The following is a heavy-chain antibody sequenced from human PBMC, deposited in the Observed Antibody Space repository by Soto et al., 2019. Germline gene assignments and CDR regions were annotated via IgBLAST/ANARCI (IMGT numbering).Heavy chain of an antibody. D-gene: IGHD3-3*01. CDR2: VYRDGSA. Sequence: PSETLSLTCDVSGVSISSGNWWSWVRQPPGKELEWIGEVYRDGSANYHPSLERRVTISLDTSMNYFSLRLSSVTAADTAVYYCARGQRFSDWFDPWGQGTLVTVSS. J-gene: IGHJ5*02. CDR1: GVSISSGNW. CDR3: ARGQRFSDWFDP. V-gene: IGHV4-4*02.